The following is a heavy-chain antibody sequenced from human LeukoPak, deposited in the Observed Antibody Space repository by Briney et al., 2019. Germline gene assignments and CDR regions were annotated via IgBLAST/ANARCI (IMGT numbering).Heavy chain of an antibody. CDR3: AREEQWLDRAFDY. CDR2: INTNTGNP. Sequence: ASVKVSCKASGYTFTSYAMNWVRQAPGQGLEWMGWINTNTGNPTYAQGLTGRSVFSLDTSVSTAYLQICSLKAEDTAVYYCAREEQWLDRAFDYWGQGTLVTVSS. J-gene: IGHJ4*02. CDR1: GYTFTSYA. D-gene: IGHD6-19*01. V-gene: IGHV7-4-1*01.